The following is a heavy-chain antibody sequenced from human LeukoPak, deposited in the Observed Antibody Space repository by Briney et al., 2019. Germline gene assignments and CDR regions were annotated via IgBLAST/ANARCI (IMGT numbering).Heavy chain of an antibody. CDR1: GVSMSGYY. Sequence: SETLSLTCTVSGVSMSGYYWSWIRQPPGKRPEWIGYIYYTGGTNYNPSLKSRVTMSVDTSKNQFSLKLTSVTAADTAVYYCARRGWYFDFWGRGTLVTVSS. V-gene: IGHV4-59*08. CDR2: IYYTGGT. CDR3: ARRGWYFDF. J-gene: IGHJ4*02.